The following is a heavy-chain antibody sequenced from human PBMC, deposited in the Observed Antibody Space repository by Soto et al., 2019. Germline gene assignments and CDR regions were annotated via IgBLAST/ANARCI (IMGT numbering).Heavy chain of an antibody. V-gene: IGHV3-30*18. CDR2: ISYDGSNK. J-gene: IGHJ2*01. Sequence: QVQLVESGGGVVQPGRSLRLSCAASGFTFSSYGMHWVRQAPGKGLEWVAVISYDGSNKYYADSVKGRFTISRDNSKNTLYLQMNSLRAEDTAVYYCAKDESPGNWYFDLWGRGTLVTVSS. CDR3: AKDESPGNWYFDL. CDR1: GFTFSSYG.